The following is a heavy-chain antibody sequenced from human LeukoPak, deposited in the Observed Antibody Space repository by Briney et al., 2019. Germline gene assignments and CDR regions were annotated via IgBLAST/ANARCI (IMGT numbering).Heavy chain of an antibody. D-gene: IGHD1-26*01. CDR3: AGVRAEILRGGMVGAPLAFDI. CDR2: VYYSGST. CDR1: DVSISTYY. Sequence: PSETLSLTCTVSDVSISTYYWSWVRQPPGKGLEWIGNVYYSGSTHYSPSLKSRITISIDRSKNHFSLRLSSVTAADTAVYYCAGVRAEILRGGMVGAPLAFDIWGQGTLVTVSS. J-gene: IGHJ3*02. V-gene: IGHV4-59*01.